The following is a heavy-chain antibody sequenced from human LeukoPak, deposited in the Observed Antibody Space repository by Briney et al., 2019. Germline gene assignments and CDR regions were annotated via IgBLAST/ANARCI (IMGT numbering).Heavy chain of an antibody. Sequence: SETLSLTCTVSGGSISSSNYYWDWIRQPPGKGLEWIGNIYYSGSTYYNPSLKSRVTISVDTSKNQFSLKLSSVTAADTAVYFCARTHVITATVDLWGQGTLVTVSS. CDR3: ARTHVITATVDL. J-gene: IGHJ5*02. V-gene: IGHV4-39*07. D-gene: IGHD1-20*01. CDR1: GGSISSSNYY. CDR2: IYYSGST.